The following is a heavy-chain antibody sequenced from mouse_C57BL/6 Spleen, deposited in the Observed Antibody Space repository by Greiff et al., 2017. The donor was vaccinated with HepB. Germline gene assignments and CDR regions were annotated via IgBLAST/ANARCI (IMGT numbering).Heavy chain of an antibody. D-gene: IGHD1-1*01. CDR1: GFTFSDYY. J-gene: IGHJ4*01. CDR2: INYDGSST. V-gene: IGHV5-16*01. CDR3: ARVLTTVVGAMDY. Sequence: EVQLVESEGGLVQPGRSMKLSCTASGFTFSDYYMAWVRQVPEKGLEWVANINYDGSSTYYLDSLKSRFIISRDNAKNILYLQMSSLKSEDTATYYCARVLTTVVGAMDYWGQGTSVTVSS.